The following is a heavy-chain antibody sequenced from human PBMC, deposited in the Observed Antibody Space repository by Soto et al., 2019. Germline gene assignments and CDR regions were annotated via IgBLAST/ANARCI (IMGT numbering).Heavy chain of an antibody. CDR2: ISSSSSTI. J-gene: IGHJ5*02. D-gene: IGHD6-13*01. CDR3: ARDSPYSSSWYDLNWFDP. CDR1: GFTFSIYN. V-gene: IGHV3-48*02. Sequence: GGSMRLSCAASGFTFSIYNVNWVRQDPGKGLEWVSYISSSSSTIYYADSVKGRFTISRDNAKNSLYLQMNSLRDEDTAVYYCARDSPYSSSWYDLNWFDPWGQGTLVTVSS.